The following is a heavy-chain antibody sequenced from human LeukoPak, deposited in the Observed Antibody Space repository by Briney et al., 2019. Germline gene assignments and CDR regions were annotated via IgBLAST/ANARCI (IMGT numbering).Heavy chain of an antibody. V-gene: IGHV3-73*01. Sequence: GGSLRLSCAASGFAFSGSAMHWVRQASGKGLEWVGRIRSKANSYATAYAASVKGRFTVSRDDSKNTAYLQMNSLKTEDTAVYYCTSYDFGVVSPFDYWGQGTLVTVSS. D-gene: IGHD3-3*01. CDR2: IRSKANSYAT. CDR3: TSYDFGVVSPFDY. J-gene: IGHJ4*02. CDR1: GFAFSGSA.